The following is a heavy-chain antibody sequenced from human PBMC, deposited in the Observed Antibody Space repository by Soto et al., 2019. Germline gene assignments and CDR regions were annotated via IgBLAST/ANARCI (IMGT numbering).Heavy chain of an antibody. CDR3: ARGRTVRNYADDSSDYFYFFDY. Sequence: SETLSLTCTVSGDSISTFYWGWMRQSPGKELEWIGYVYYTGSTNYNPSLKSRVTISVDRSKDQFSLKLTSANAADTAVYYCARGRTVRNYADDSSDYFYFFDYWGQGTQVTVSS. J-gene: IGHJ4*02. V-gene: IGHV4-59*01. D-gene: IGHD3-22*01. CDR1: GDSISTFY. CDR2: VYYTGST.